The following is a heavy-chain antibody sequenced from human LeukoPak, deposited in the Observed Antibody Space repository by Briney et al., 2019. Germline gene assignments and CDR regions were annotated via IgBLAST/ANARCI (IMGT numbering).Heavy chain of an antibody. J-gene: IGHJ6*03. CDR2: MNPNSGNT. CDR3: ASSSGYCSSTSCGNYYYYMDV. V-gene: IGHV1-8*01. CDR1: GYTFTSYG. Sequence: ASVKVSCKASGYTFTSYGINWVRQATGQGLEWMGWMNPNSGNTGYAQKFQGRVTMTRNTSISTAYMELSSLRSEDTAVYYCASSSGYCSSTSCGNYYYYMDVWGKGTTVTVSS. D-gene: IGHD2-2*03.